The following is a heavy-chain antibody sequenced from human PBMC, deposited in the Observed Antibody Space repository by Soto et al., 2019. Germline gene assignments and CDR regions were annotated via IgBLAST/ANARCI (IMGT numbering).Heavy chain of an antibody. CDR1: GGSISSRNNY. CDR2: IYFSGTT. J-gene: IGHJ5*02. Sequence: SETLSLTCTVSGGSISSRNNYWGWIRQSPGKGLEWIGSIYFSGTTYYNPSLESRVTISVDTSKNQFSLRLSSVTAADTAIYYCARHTADISTGYSPNWFDRWGQGTLVTVSS. V-gene: IGHV4-39*01. D-gene: IGHD3-9*01. CDR3: ARHTADISTGYSPNWFDR.